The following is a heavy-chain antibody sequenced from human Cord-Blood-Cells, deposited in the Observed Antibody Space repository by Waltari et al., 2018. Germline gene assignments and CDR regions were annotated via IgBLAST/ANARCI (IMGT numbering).Heavy chain of an antibody. D-gene: IGHD2-2*01. CDR2: INHSEST. V-gene: IGHV4-34*01. J-gene: IGHJ6*03. CDR1: GGSFSGYY. CDR3: ASKTLGYCSSTSCYGNYYYYYYMDV. Sequence: QVQLQQWGAGLLKPSETLSLTCAVYGGSFSGYYWSWIRQPPGKGLEWIGEINHSESTNYNPSLKSRVTISVDTSKNQFSLKLSSVTAAETAVYYCASKTLGYCSSTSCYGNYYYYYYMDVWGKGTTVTVSS.